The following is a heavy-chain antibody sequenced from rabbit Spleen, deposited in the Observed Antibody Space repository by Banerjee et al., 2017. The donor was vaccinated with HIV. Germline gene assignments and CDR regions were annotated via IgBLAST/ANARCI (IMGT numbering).Heavy chain of an antibody. CDR2: IYAGSSGST. CDR3: ARSAYISGALTYAFTRLDL. D-gene: IGHD6-1*01. CDR1: GFSFSSSYW. J-gene: IGHJ3*01. V-gene: IGHV1S40*01. Sequence: QSLEESGGDLVKPGATLTLTCTASGFSFSSSYWICWVRQAPGKGLEWIACIYAGSSGSTYYASWAKGRFTISKTSSTTVTLQMTSLTAADTATYFCARSAYISGALTYAFTRLDLWGPGTLVTVS.